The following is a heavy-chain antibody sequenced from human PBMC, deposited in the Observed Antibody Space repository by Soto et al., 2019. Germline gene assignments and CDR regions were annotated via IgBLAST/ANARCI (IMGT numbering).Heavy chain of an antibody. CDR3: ARALYYDILTGYYSQYYFDY. CDR2: INPSGGST. D-gene: IGHD3-9*01. V-gene: IGHV1-46*01. Sequence: QVQLVQSGAEVKKPGASVKVSCKASGYTFTSYYMHCVRQAPGQGLEWMGIINPSGGSTSYAQKFQGRVTMTRDTSTSTVYMELSSLRSEDTAVYYCARALYYDILTGYYSQYYFDYWGQGTLVTVSP. CDR1: GYTFTSYY. J-gene: IGHJ4*02.